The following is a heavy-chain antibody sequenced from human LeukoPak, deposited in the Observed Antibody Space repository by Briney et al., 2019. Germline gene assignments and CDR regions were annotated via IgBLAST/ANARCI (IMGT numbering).Heavy chain of an antibody. CDR2: INPNSGGT. CDR3: ARDVSGYDPYDAFDI. V-gene: IGHV1-2*02. D-gene: IGHD5-12*01. CDR1: GYTFTGYY. J-gene: IGHJ3*02. Sequence: ASVKVSCKASGYTFTGYYMHWVRQAPGQGLESMGWINPNSGGTNYAQKFQGRVTMTRDTSISTAYMELSRLRSDDTAVYYCARDVSGYDPYDAFDIWGQGTMVTVSS.